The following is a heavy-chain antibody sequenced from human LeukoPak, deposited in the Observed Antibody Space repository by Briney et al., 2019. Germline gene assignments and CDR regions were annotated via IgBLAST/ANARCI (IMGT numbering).Heavy chain of an antibody. J-gene: IGHJ4*02. V-gene: IGHV1-69*04. CDR3: AREQLWSFDY. CDR1: GGTFSSYA. Sequence: SVKVSCKASGGTFSSYAISWVRQAPGQGLEWMGRISPILGIANYAQKFQGRVAITADKSTSTAYMELSSLRSEDTAVYYCAREQLWSFDYWGQGTLVTVSS. D-gene: IGHD5-18*01. CDR2: ISPILGIA.